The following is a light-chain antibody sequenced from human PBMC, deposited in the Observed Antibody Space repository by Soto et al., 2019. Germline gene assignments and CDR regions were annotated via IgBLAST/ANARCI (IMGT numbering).Light chain of an antibody. V-gene: IGKV2-28*01. CDR2: LAS. CDR3: MQALQTPYT. Sequence: DIVMTQSPLSLPVTPGEPASISCRSSQSLLNTNAYYYLDWYLQRPGQSPQLLIYLASTRASGVPYRFSGSGSGTDYTLKISIVEAEDVGVYYCMQALQTPYTFGQGTKLEIK. CDR1: QSLLNTNAYYY. J-gene: IGKJ2*01.